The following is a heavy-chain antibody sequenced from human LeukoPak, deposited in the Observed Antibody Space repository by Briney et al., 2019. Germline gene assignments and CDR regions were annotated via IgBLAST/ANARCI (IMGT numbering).Heavy chain of an antibody. Sequence: GGSLRLSCAASGFTFSSYAMSWVRQAPGKGLEWVSAISGSGGSTYYADSVKGRFTISRDNSKNTLYLQMNSVRAEDTAVYYCAKEGLDCSGGSCYGIPSGLFDYWGQGTLVTVSS. CDR1: GFTFSSYA. CDR2: ISGSGGST. V-gene: IGHV3-23*01. D-gene: IGHD2-15*01. J-gene: IGHJ4*02. CDR3: AKEGLDCSGGSCYGIPSGLFDY.